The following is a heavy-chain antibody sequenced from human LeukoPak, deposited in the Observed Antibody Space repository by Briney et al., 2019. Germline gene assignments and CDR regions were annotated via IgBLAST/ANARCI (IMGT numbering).Heavy chain of an antibody. J-gene: IGHJ2*01. D-gene: IGHD5-12*01. Sequence: SETLSLTCAVSGGSFSGYYWSWIRQPPGKGLEWIGEINHSGSTNYNPSLKSRVTISVDTSKNQFPLKLSSVTAADTAVYYCASRYSGYDWYFDLWGRGTLVTVSS. CDR1: GGSFSGYY. CDR3: ASRYSGYDWYFDL. V-gene: IGHV4-34*01. CDR2: INHSGST.